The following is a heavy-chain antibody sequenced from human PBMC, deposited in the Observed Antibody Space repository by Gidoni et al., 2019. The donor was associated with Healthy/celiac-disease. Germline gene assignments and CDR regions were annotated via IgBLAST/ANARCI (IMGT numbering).Heavy chain of an antibody. V-gene: IGHV3-21*01. J-gene: IGHJ6*02. CDR2: ISSRSSYI. Sequence: EVQLVESGGGRVQPGGSLRLSCAASGSTFSSYSMNGVRQSHGKGLVCVSSISSRSSYIYYADSVKARFTISRDNAKNSLYLQMNSLRAEDTAVYYCARGEYCSGGSCYSFYYYGMDVWGQGTTVTVSS. CDR1: GSTFSSYS. D-gene: IGHD2-15*01. CDR3: ARGEYCSGGSCYSFYYYGMDV.